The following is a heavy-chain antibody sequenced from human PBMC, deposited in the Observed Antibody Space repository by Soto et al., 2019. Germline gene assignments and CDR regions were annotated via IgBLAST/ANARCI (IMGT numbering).Heavy chain of an antibody. CDR3: ARAYSNYWNYYYGMDV. J-gene: IGHJ6*02. Sequence: PGGSLRLSCAASGFTFSSYAMHWVRHAPGKGLEWVAVISYDGSNKYYADSVKGRFTISRDNSKNTLYLQMNSLRAEDTAVYYCARAYSNYWNYYYGMDVWGQGTTVTVSS. CDR2: ISYDGSNK. CDR1: GFTFSSYA. D-gene: IGHD4-4*01. V-gene: IGHV3-30-3*01.